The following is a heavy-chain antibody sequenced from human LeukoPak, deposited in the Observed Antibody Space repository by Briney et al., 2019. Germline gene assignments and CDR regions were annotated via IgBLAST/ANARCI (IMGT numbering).Heavy chain of an antibody. CDR2: ISSTSSYT. CDR1: VFIFSDDY. Sequence: GGSLRLSCAASVFIFSDDYMSWIRQVPGKGLEWVSYISSTSSYTNYADSVKGRFTISRDNAKNSLYLQMNSLRAEDTAVYYCARGPLGSSGYDQGSFDYWGQGTLVTVSS. CDR3: ARGPLGSSGYDQGSFDY. V-gene: IGHV3-11*06. D-gene: IGHD5-12*01. J-gene: IGHJ4*02.